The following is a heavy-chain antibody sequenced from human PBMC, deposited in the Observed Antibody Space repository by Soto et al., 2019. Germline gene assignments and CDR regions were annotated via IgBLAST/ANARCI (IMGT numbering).Heavy chain of an antibody. CDR3: AKDLYCTNGVCYYFDY. Sequence: GGSLRLSCVASGFTFSSYAMSWVRQAPGKGLEWVSAISGSGGSTYYADSVKGRFTISRDNSKNTLYLQMNSLRAEDTAVYYCAKDLYCTNGVCYYFDYWGQGTLVTVSS. D-gene: IGHD2-8*01. J-gene: IGHJ4*02. CDR2: ISGSGGST. V-gene: IGHV3-23*01. CDR1: GFTFSSYA.